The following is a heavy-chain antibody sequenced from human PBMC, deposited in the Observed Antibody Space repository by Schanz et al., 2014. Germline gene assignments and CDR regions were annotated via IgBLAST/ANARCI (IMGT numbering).Heavy chain of an antibody. CDR2: ISGSGNTI. CDR3: ARDGGRDGYNLAFDV. CDR1: GFTFSSHS. J-gene: IGHJ3*01. Sequence: EVQLVESGGNLVQPGGSLRLSCVASGFTFSSHSMNWVRQAPGQGLEWLSYISGSGNTIYYADSVKGRFTISRDNAKNSLSLQMNSLRAEDTAVYFCARDGGRDGYNLAFDVWGQGTLVTVSS. D-gene: IGHD5-12*01. V-gene: IGHV3-48*01.